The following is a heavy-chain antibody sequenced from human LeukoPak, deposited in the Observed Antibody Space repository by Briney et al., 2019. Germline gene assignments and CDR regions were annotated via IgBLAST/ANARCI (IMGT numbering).Heavy chain of an antibody. CDR1: GYTFTSYA. D-gene: IGHD3-22*01. J-gene: IGHJ4*02. CDR2: INAGNGNT. V-gene: IGHV1-3*01. Sequence: ASVKVSCKASGYTFTSYAMHWVRQAPGQRLEWMGWINAGNGNTKYSQKFQGRVTITRDTSASTAYMELSSLRSEDTAVYYCARPGEDYYDSSGYYYPFDYWGQGTLSPSPQ. CDR3: ARPGEDYYDSSGYYYPFDY.